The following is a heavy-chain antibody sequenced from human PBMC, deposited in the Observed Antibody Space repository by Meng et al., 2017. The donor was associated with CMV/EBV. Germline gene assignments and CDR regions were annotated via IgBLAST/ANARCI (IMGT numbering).Heavy chain of an antibody. CDR3: ARPHQTSGYYESYYYYGMDV. Sequence: GGSLRLSCAASGFTFSSYSMNWARQAPGKGLEWVSSISSSSSYIYYADSVKGRFTISRDNAKNSLYLQMNSLRAEDTAVYYCARPHQTSGYYESYYYYGMDVWGQGTTVTVSS. J-gene: IGHJ6*02. D-gene: IGHD3-3*01. CDR1: GFTFSSYS. CDR2: ISSSSSYI. V-gene: IGHV3-21*01.